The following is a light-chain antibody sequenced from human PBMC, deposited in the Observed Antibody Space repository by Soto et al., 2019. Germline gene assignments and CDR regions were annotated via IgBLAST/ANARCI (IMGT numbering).Light chain of an antibody. CDR3: QQYNSYTYT. CDR1: QSISSW. J-gene: IGKJ2*01. V-gene: IGKV1-5*03. CDR2: KAS. Sequence: DIQMTQSPSSLCASVGDRVTISCRDSQSISSWLAWDQQKPGKAPKLLIYKASSVERGVASRFSGSGSGTEFTLTISGLQPDDFATYYSQQYNSYTYTLGQRTTVDIK.